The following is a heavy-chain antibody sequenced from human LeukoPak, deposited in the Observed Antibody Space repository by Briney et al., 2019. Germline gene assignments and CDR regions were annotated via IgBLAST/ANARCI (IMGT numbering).Heavy chain of an antibody. CDR3: ARDTIAAAGSDY. Sequence: SETLSLTCTVSGGSISSYYRSWIRQPPGKGLEWIGYIYYSGSTNYNPSLKSRVTISVDTAKNQFSLKLSSVTAADTAVYYCARDTIAAAGSDYWGQGTLVTVSS. V-gene: IGHV4-59*01. D-gene: IGHD6-13*01. CDR2: IYYSGST. CDR1: GGSISSYY. J-gene: IGHJ4*02.